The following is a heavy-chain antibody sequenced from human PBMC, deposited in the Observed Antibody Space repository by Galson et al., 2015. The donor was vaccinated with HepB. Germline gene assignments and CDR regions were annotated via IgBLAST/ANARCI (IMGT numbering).Heavy chain of an antibody. V-gene: IGHV3-23*01. Sequence: SLRLSCAASGFTFSTYAMSWVRQAPGKGLEWVSLISGSGGSTYYADSVKGRFTISRDNSKNTLNLQVNSLRADDTAVYYCAKKMGDFWSGYYSRGSIDYWGQGTLVTVSS. CDR2: ISGSGGST. D-gene: IGHD3-3*01. CDR3: AKKMGDFWSGYYSRGSIDY. CDR1: GFTFSTYA. J-gene: IGHJ4*02.